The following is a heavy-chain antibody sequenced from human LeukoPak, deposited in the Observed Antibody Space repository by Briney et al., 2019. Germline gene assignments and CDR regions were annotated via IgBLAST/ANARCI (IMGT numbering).Heavy chain of an antibody. CDR1: GFTFSSYE. CDR3: ASVGRQWLVFDY. V-gene: IGHV3-48*03. J-gene: IGHJ4*02. CDR2: IRSSGSTI. Sequence: GGSLRLSCAASGFTFSSYEMNWVRQAPGKGLEWVSYIRSSGSTIYYADSVKGRFTISRDNAKNSLYLQMNSLRAEDTAVYYCASVGRQWLVFDYWGQGTLVTVSS. D-gene: IGHD6-19*01.